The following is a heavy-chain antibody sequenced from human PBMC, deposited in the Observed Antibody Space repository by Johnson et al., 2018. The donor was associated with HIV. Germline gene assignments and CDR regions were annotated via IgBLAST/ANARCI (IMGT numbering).Heavy chain of an antibody. CDR3: ARALADGWFSYDVFDI. D-gene: IGHD3-10*01. J-gene: IGHJ3*02. CDR1: GFTFDDYG. V-gene: IGHV3-20*04. CDR2: INWNGGST. Sequence: VQLVESGGGVVRPGGSLRLSCAASGFTFDDYGMSWVRQAPGKGLEWVSGINWNGGSTGYADSVKGRFTISRDNAKKSLYLHMNSLRAEDTAVYYCARALADGWFSYDVFDIWGQGTMVTVAS.